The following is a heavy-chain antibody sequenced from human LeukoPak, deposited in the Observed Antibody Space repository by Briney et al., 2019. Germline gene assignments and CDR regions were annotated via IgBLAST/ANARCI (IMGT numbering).Heavy chain of an antibody. CDR2: ISSSSSYI. J-gene: IGHJ4*02. CDR3: AIDGGVGRGQSDY. CDR1: GFTFSSYC. V-gene: IGHV3-21*01. Sequence: KPGGSLRLSCAASGFTFSSYCMNWVRQAPGKGLEWVSSISSSSSYIYYADSVKGRFTISRDNAKNSLYLQMNGLRAEDTAVYYCAIDGGVGRGQSDYWGQGTLVTVSS. D-gene: IGHD2-15*01.